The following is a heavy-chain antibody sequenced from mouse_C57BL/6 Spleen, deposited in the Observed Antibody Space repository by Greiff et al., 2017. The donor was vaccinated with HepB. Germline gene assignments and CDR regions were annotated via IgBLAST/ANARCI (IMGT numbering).Heavy chain of an antibody. CDR2: IDPSDSET. Sequence: QVQLQQPGAELVRPGSSVKLSCKASGYTFTSYWMHWVKQRPIQGLEWIGNIDPSDSETHYNQKFKDKATLTVDKSSSTAYMQLSSLTSEDSAVYYCARPIYDGVYWYFDVWGTGTTVTVSS. CDR1: GYTFTSYW. D-gene: IGHD2-3*01. CDR3: ARPIYDGVYWYFDV. J-gene: IGHJ1*03. V-gene: IGHV1-52*01.